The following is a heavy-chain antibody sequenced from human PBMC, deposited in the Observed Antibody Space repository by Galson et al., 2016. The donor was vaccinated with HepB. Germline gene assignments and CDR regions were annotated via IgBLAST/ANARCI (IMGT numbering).Heavy chain of an antibody. V-gene: IGHV5-51*01. CDR2: IYPEDSKT. J-gene: IGHJ2*01. CDR3: GRLTYCGGDCYWAYWYFEL. CDR1: GYTFTNYW. D-gene: IGHD2-21*02. Sequence: QSGAEVKKPGESLTISCQGSGYTFTNYWIAWVRQMPGKGLEWMGIIYPEDSKTRYSPSFQGQVSISADKSITTAYLQWSSLKASDTAMYYCGRLTYCGGDCYWAYWYFELWGRGTLVTVSS.